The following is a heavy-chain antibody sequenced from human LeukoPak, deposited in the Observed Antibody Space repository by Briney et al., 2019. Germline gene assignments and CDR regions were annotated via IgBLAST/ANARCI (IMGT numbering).Heavy chain of an antibody. Sequence: GGSLRLSCAASGFTFSSYGMHWVRQAPGKGLEWVAFIRYDGSNKYYADSVKGRFTISRDNSKNMLYLQMNSLRAEDTAVYYCAKVKHSSWTNHDAVDIWGQGTMLTVSS. D-gene: IGHD6-13*01. CDR1: GFTFSSYG. CDR2: IRYDGSNK. CDR3: AKVKHSSWTNHDAVDI. J-gene: IGHJ3*02. V-gene: IGHV3-30*02.